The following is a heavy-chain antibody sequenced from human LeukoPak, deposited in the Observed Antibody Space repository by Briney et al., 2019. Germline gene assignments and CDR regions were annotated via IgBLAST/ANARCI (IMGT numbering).Heavy chain of an antibody. Sequence: GESLKISCKGSGYSFTHYWNGWVRHMPGKGLELMGIIYPGDSATSYSTSFQSQVTISAEKSISTAFLQRNNLTASATALYYCARQDGSAWYYFDYWGQGTLVTVSS. CDR1: GYSFTHYW. J-gene: IGHJ4*02. V-gene: IGHV5-51*01. CDR3: ARQDGSAWYYFDY. D-gene: IGHD6-19*01. CDR2: IYPGDSAT.